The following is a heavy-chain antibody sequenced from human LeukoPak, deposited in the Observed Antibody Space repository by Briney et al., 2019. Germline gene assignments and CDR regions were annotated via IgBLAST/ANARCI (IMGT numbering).Heavy chain of an antibody. D-gene: IGHD4/OR15-4a*01. CDR1: GLSISEQY. J-gene: IGHJ6*02. CDR3: ARDRGCAMDV. Sequence: GGSLRLSCAASGLSISEQYMSWVRLAPGKGLEWVSIIQSGGNIYYADSVKGRITVSGDNSKNTVYLQMNSLRAEDTAVYYCARDRGCAMDVWGQGITVTVSS. V-gene: IGHV3-53*01. CDR2: IQSGGNI.